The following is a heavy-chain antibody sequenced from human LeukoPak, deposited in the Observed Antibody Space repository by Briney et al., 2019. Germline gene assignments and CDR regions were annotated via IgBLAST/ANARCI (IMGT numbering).Heavy chain of an antibody. J-gene: IGHJ6*03. CDR3: ARHRGDNSNPRYYFYYMDV. Sequence: PSETLSLTCSVSGHSISSGYYWGWIRQPPGKGLEWIGTMYHRGSTYYNPSLKSRVTMSGDTSKNPFSLKLSSVIAADAAVYYCARHRGDNSNPRYYFYYMDVWGKGTTVAVSS. CDR1: GHSISSGYY. V-gene: IGHV4-38-2*01. CDR2: MYHRGST. D-gene: IGHD4-11*01.